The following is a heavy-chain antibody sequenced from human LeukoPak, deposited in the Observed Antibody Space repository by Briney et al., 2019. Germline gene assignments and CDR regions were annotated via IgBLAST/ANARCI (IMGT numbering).Heavy chain of an antibody. CDR1: GYSISSGYY. D-gene: IGHD1-14*01. V-gene: IGHV4-38-2*02. CDR3: ARSSTRNRGRDYYYYYMDV. Sequence: SETLSLTCTVSGYSISSGYYWGWIRQPPGKGLEWIGSIYHSGSTYYNPSLKSRVTISVDTSKNQFSLKLSSVTAADTAVYYCARSSTRNRGRDYYYYYMDVWGKGTTVTISS. J-gene: IGHJ6*03. CDR2: IYHSGST.